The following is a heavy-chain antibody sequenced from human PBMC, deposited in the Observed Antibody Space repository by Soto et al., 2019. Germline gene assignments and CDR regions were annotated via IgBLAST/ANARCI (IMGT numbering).Heavy chain of an antibody. D-gene: IGHD3-16*02. V-gene: IGHV3-11*01. CDR3: ARFIPSLNDAFDI. CDR1: GFTFSDYY. Sequence: GGSLRLSCAASGFTFSDYYMSWIRQAPGKGLEWVSYISSSGSTIYYADSVKGRFTISRDNAKNSLYLQMNSLRAEDTAVYYCARFIPSLNDAFDIWGQGTMVTVSS. J-gene: IGHJ3*02. CDR2: ISSSGSTI.